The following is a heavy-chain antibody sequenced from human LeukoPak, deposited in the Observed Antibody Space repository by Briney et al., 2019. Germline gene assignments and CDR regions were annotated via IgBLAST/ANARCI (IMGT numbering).Heavy chain of an antibody. CDR3: ASDYSNYGSAAFDI. V-gene: IGHV3-66*02. CDR2: IYSGGST. CDR1: GFTVSSNY. Sequence: GGSLRLSCAASGFTVSSNYMSWVRQAPGKGLEWVSVIYSGGSTYYADSVKGRFTISRDNSKNTLYLQTNSLRAEDTAVYYCASDYSNYGSAAFDIWGQGTMVTVSS. D-gene: IGHD4-11*01. J-gene: IGHJ3*02.